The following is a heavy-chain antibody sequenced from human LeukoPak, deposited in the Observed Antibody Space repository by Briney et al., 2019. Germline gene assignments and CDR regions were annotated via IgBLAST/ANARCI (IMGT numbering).Heavy chain of an antibody. D-gene: IGHD2-8*02. CDR2: IRSKANSYAT. V-gene: IGHV3-73*01. CDR3: TSRRVVSDGVFDY. Sequence: GGSLRLSCAASGFTFSGSALHWVRQASGKGLEWVGRIRSKANSYATAYTASVKGRFTISRDDSKNTAYLQMNSLKTEDTAVYYCTSRRVVSDGVFDYWGQGTLVTVSS. J-gene: IGHJ4*02. CDR1: GFTFSGSA.